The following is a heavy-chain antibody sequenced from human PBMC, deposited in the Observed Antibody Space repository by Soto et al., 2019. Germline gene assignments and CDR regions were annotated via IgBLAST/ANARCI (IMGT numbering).Heavy chain of an antibody. Sequence: EVQLLESGGGLVQPGGSLRLSCAASGFTFSSYAMSWVRQAPGKGLEWVSAISGSGGSTYYADSVKGRFTISRDNSKNTLYLQMNSLRAEDTAVYYCAKDRSLRVSSGYYDYGMDVWGQGTTVTVSS. D-gene: IGHD3-22*01. CDR2: ISGSGGST. J-gene: IGHJ6*02. CDR1: GFTFSSYA. V-gene: IGHV3-23*01. CDR3: AKDRSLRVSSGYYDYGMDV.